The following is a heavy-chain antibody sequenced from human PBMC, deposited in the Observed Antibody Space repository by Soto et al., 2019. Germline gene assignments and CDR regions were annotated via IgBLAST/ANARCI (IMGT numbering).Heavy chain of an antibody. V-gene: IGHV3-23*01. J-gene: IGHJ4*02. Sequence: PGGTLRLSCAASGFTFSSYAMSWVRQAPGKGLEWVSAISGSGGSTYYADSVKGWFTISRDNSKNTMYLQMNSLRAEDTAVYYCAKLSVGNFFVVVGGTPCYIDFWGQGTLVTVSS. CDR2: ISGSGGST. CDR3: AKLSVGNFFVVVGGTPCYIDF. D-gene: IGHD2-15*01. CDR1: GFTFSSYA.